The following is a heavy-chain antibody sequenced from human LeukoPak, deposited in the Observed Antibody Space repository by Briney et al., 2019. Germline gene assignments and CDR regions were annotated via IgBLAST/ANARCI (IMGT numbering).Heavy chain of an antibody. J-gene: IGHJ4*02. CDR3: AGSWFYRDYFEY. CDR2: LPYDGSNE. Sequence: GQSLRLSCAASGFPFSSYGMHWVSQAPGKGLEWVAVLPYDGSNEYYADSVKGRFTISRDNSKNTLYLQMNSLRVEDTAVYYCAGSWFYRDYFEYWGQGTLVTVSS. V-gene: IGHV3-30*03. D-gene: IGHD3-10*01. CDR1: GFPFSSYG.